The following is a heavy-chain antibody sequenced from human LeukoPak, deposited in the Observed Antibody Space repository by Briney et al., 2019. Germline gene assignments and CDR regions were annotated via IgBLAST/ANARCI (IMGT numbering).Heavy chain of an antibody. D-gene: IGHD3-3*01. CDR2: FDPEDGET. Sequence: ASVKVSCKVSGYTLTELSMHWVRQAPGKGLEWMGGFDPEDGETIYAQKFQGRVTMTEDTSTDTAYMELSSLRSEDTAVYYCARDLLKPNSIFGVVIGLDYWGQGTLVTVSS. CDR1: GYTLTELS. CDR3: ARDLLKPNSIFGVVIGLDY. V-gene: IGHV1-24*01. J-gene: IGHJ4*02.